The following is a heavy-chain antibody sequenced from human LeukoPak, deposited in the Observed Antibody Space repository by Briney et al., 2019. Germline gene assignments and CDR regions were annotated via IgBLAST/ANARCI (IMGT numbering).Heavy chain of an antibody. Sequence: GGSLRLSCAASGFAFSSYSMNWVRQAPGKGLEWVSSISSASTYIYYADSVKGRFTISRDNAKNSLYLQMNSLRAEDTAMYYCARLVWDTTMADGDIDSWGQGTLLIVSS. CDR1: GFAFSSYS. CDR2: ISSASTYI. D-gene: IGHD5-18*01. CDR3: ARLVWDTTMADGDIDS. J-gene: IGHJ4*02. V-gene: IGHV3-21*01.